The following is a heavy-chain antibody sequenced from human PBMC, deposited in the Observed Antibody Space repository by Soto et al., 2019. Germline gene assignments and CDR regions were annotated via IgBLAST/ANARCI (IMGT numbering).Heavy chain of an antibody. CDR3: ARENCGVTTCGLDY. D-gene: IGHD4-17*01. CDR2: IYYSGNT. J-gene: IGHJ4*02. Sequence: SETLSLTCTVSGGYISSGGHYWSWIRQHPGKGLEWIGHIYYSGNTYYNPSLKSRVTISVDTSKNQFSLKLSSVTAADTAVYYCARENCGVTTCGLDYWGQETLVTVSS. CDR1: GGYISSGGHY. V-gene: IGHV4-31*03.